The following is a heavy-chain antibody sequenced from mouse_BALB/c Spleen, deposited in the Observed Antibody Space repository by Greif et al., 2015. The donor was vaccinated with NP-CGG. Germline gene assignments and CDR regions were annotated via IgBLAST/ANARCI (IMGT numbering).Heavy chain of an antibody. V-gene: IGHV14-3*02. CDR2: IDPANGNT. CDR1: GFNIKDTY. J-gene: IGHJ3*01. Sequence: VQLQQSGAELVKPGASVKLSCTASGFNIKDTYMHWVKQRPEQGLEWIGRIDPANGNTKYDPKFQGKATITADTSSNTAYLQLSSLTSEDPAVYYSAGSTTMITPWFAYWGQGTLVTVSA. CDR3: AGSTTMITPWFAY. D-gene: IGHD2-4*01.